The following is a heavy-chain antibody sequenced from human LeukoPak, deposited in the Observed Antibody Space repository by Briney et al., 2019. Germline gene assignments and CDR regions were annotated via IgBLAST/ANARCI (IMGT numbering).Heavy chain of an antibody. CDR3: AGDDNYGIFVNVDY. Sequence: ASVKVSCKASGYTFTSYDINWVRQATGQGLEWMGWMNPNSGNTGYAQKFQGRVTITRNTSISTAYMELSSLRSEDTAVYYCAGDDNYGIFVNVDYWGQGTLVTVSS. D-gene: IGHD4-11*01. V-gene: IGHV1-8*03. J-gene: IGHJ4*02. CDR1: GYTFTSYD. CDR2: MNPNSGNT.